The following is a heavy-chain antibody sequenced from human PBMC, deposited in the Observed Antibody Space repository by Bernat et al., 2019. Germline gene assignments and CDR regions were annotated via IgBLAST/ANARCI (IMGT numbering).Heavy chain of an antibody. Sequence: QVQLVQSGAEVKKPGASVKVSCKASGYTFTSYGITWVRQAPGQGLEWMGWISAYNGNTDYAQKYQDRVTMTTDTSTSTAYMELRSLTPDDTAVYYCARESGTSRILSSSGAFDTWGQGTMVTVSS. CDR1: GYTFTSYG. CDR2: ISAYNGNT. D-gene: IGHD2-15*01. J-gene: IGHJ3*02. CDR3: ARESGTSRILSSSGAFDT. V-gene: IGHV1-18*01.